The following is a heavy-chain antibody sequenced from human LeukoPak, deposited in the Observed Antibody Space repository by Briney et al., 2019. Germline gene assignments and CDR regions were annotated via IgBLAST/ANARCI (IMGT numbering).Heavy chain of an antibody. V-gene: IGHV3-21*04. CDR1: GFTFSSYS. D-gene: IGHD3-22*01. CDR3: AKASAMIVVVSKHFDY. J-gene: IGHJ4*02. CDR2: ISSSSSYI. Sequence: GGSLRLSCAASGFTFSSYSMNWVRQAPGKGLEWVSSISSSSSYIYYADSVKGRFTISRDNAKNSLYLQMNSLRAEDTAVYYCAKASAMIVVVSKHFDYWGQGTLVTVSS.